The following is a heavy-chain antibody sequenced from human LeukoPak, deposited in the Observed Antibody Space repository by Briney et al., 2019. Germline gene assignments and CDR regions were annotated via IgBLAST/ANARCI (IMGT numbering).Heavy chain of an antibody. CDR1: GLTFSNYC. CDR3: TRGGASTSYYWFY. CDR2: IKKDGSEK. Sequence: GGSLRLSCVVSGLTFSNYCMIWVRQAPEKGLEWVANIKKDGSEKFYVDSVKGRFTISRDNAKSSLYLQMDSLRGEDTAVYYCTRGGASTSYYWFYWGQGTLVTVSS. D-gene: IGHD2-8*01. V-gene: IGHV3-7*03. J-gene: IGHJ4*02.